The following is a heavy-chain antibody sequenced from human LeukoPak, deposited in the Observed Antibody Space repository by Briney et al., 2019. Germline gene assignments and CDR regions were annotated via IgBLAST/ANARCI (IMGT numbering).Heavy chain of an antibody. D-gene: IGHD3-10*01. CDR2: IYYSGST. V-gene: IGHV4-59*08. CDR3: ARHTYGSGSLSAFDI. J-gene: IGHJ3*02. CDR1: GGSISSYY. Sequence: SETLSLTCTVSGGSISSYYWSWIRQPPGKGLEWIGYIYYSGSTNYNPSLKGRVTISVDTSKNQFSLKLSSVTAADTAVYYCARHTYGSGSLSAFDIWGQGTMVTVSS.